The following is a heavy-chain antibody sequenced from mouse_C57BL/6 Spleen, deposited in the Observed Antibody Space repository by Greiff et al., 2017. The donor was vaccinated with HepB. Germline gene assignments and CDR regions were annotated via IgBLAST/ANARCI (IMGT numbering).Heavy chain of an antibody. CDR3: ARHATAQATWFDY. J-gene: IGHJ2*01. D-gene: IGHD3-2*02. Sequence: EVQVVESGGDLVKPGGSLKLSCAASGFTFSSYGMSWVRQTPDKRLEWVATISSGGSYTYYPDSVKGRFTISRDNAKNTLYLQMSSLKSEDTAMYYCARHATAQATWFDYWGQGTTLTVSS. CDR2: ISSGGSYT. V-gene: IGHV5-6*01. CDR1: GFTFSSYG.